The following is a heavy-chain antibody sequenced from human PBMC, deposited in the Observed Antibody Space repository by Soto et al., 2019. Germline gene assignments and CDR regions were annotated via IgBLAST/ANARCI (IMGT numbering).Heavy chain of an antibody. CDR1: GYTFTTYW. V-gene: IGHV5-51*01. CDR3: ARQPSRGYTNAYSADY. J-gene: IGHJ4*02. D-gene: IGHD5-18*01. CDR2: IYPGDSDT. Sequence: GKALTLSCKASGYTFTTYWIGWVRQMPGKGLEWMGIIYPGDSDTRYSPSFQGQVTISTDKSITTAYLQWNSLKASDTAMYYCARQPSRGYTNAYSADYWGQGTLVTVSS.